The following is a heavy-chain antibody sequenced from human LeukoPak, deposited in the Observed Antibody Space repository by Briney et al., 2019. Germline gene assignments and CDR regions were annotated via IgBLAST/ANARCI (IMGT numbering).Heavy chain of an antibody. V-gene: IGHV3-23*01. CDR1: GFTFSSYA. D-gene: IGHD4-17*01. CDR3: AKERYYNDYGNWFDP. Sequence: PGGSLRLSCAASGFTFSSYAMSWVRQAPGKGLEWVSAISGSGGTTYYADSVKGRFTVSRDNSKNTLNLQMNSLRAEDTAVYYCAKERYYNDYGNWFDPWGQGTLVTVSS. CDR2: ISGSGGTT. J-gene: IGHJ5*02.